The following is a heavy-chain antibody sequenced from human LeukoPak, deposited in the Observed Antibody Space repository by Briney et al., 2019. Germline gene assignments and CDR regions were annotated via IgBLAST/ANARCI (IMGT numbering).Heavy chain of an antibody. CDR1: GFTFSSYW. Sequence: HPGGSLRLSCAASGFTFSSYWMHWVRQATGKGLVWVSRINSDGSSTSYADSVKGRFTISRDNAKNTLYLQMNSLRAEDTAVYYCAKSYYGSPLDYWGQGTLVTVSS. J-gene: IGHJ4*02. CDR2: INSDGSST. CDR3: AKSYYGSPLDY. D-gene: IGHD3-10*01. V-gene: IGHV3-74*01.